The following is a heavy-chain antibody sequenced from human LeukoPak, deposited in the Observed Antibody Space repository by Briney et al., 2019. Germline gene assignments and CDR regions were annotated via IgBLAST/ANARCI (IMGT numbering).Heavy chain of an antibody. CDR2: INHSGST. D-gene: IGHD2-2*01. V-gene: IGHV4-34*01. CDR3: ARSLRYPDY. CDR1: GGSFSGYY. J-gene: IGHJ4*02. Sequence: SETLSLTRAVYGGSFSGYYWSWIRQPPGKGLEWIGEINHSGSTNYNPSLKSRVTISVDTSKNQFSLKLSSVTAADTAVYYCARSLRYPDYWGQGTLVTVSS.